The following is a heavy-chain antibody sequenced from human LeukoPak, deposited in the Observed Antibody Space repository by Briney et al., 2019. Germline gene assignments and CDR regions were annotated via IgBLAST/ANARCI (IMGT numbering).Heavy chain of an antibody. CDR1: GYTFTSYA. CDR2: INTNTGNP. J-gene: IGHJ4*02. V-gene: IGHV7-4-1*02. D-gene: IGHD4/OR15-4a*01. CDR3: ARDLAETPTNYEFDY. Sequence: RASVKVSCKASGYTFTSYAMNWVRQAPGQGLEWMGWINTNTGNPTYAQGFTGRFVFSLDTSVSTAYLQISSLKAEDTAVYYCARDLAETPTNYEFDYWGQGTLVTVSS.